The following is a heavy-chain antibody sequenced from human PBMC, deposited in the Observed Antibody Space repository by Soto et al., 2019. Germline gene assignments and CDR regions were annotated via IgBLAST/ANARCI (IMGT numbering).Heavy chain of an antibody. J-gene: IGHJ6*02. CDR1: GGSISSSSYY. V-gene: IGHV4-39*01. CDR2: IYYSGST. D-gene: IGHD3-10*01. Sequence: SQNLSLTCTVSGGSISSSSYYWGWIRQPPGKGLEWIGSIYYSGSTYYNPSLKSRVTISVDTSKNQFSLKLSSVTAADTAVYYCARWFGAYYYYYGMDVWGQGTTVTVS. CDR3: ARWFGAYYYYYGMDV.